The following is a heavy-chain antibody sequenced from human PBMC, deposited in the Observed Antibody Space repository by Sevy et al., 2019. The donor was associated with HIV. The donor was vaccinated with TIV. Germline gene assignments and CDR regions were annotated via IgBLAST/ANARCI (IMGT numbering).Heavy chain of an antibody. D-gene: IGHD3-3*01. CDR1: GFAFSSFA. CDR3: VRDVGYGVWNGYLY. CDR2: IWHDASYQ. Sequence: GESLKISCAASGFAFSSFAMHWVRQAPGKGLEWVAVIWHDASYQYYLDSVKGRFTISRDNSKNTLYLQMRSLRAEDTAVYYCVRDVGYGVWNGYLYWGQGTLVTVSS. J-gene: IGHJ4*02. V-gene: IGHV3-33*01.